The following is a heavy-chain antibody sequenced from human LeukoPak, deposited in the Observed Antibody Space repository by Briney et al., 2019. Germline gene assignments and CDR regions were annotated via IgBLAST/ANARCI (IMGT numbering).Heavy chain of an antibody. D-gene: IGHD3-16*01. Sequence: ASVKVSCNASGYTFTSHYMHWVRQAPEQGLEWMGIINPSGGSTSYAQKFQGRVTMTRDTSISTAYMELSRLRSDDTAVYYCARVRYRLAETYIDYWGQGTLVTVSS. CDR1: GYTFTSHY. CDR2: INPSGGST. V-gene: IGHV1-46*01. CDR3: ARVRYRLAETYIDY. J-gene: IGHJ4*02.